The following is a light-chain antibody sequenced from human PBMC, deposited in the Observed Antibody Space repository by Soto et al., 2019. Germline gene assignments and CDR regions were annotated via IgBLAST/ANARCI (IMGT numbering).Light chain of an antibody. J-gene: IGLJ2*01. Sequence: QSVLTQPPSVSAAPGQKVTISCSGSSSNIGNNYVSWFQHLPGTAPKLLIYDSNKRPSGIPDRFSGSKSGTSATLDITGLQTGDEADYYCATWDRSLTGEVFGGGTKVTVL. CDR1: SSNIGNNY. CDR3: ATWDRSLTGEV. CDR2: DSN. V-gene: IGLV1-51*01.